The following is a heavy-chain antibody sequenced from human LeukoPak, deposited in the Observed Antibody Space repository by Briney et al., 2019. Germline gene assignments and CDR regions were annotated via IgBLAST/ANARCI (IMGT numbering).Heavy chain of an antibody. CDR3: ARAQYYGSGSYYLDY. CDR2: IYYSGST. D-gene: IGHD3-10*01. J-gene: IGHJ4*02. V-gene: IGHV4-61*01. CDR1: GGSVSSGSYY. Sequence: SETLSLTCTVPGGSVSSGSYYWSWIRQHPGKGLEWIGYIYYSGSTNYNPSLKSRVTISVDTSKNQFSLKLSSVTAADTAVYYCARAQYYGSGSYYLDYWGQGTLVTVSS.